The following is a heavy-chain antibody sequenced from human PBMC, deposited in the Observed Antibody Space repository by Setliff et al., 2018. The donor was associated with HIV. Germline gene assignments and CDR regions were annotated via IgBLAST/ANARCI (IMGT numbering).Heavy chain of an antibody. Sequence: LSLTCNVSGVSISSHHWSWIRQPPGKDLEWIGYIYYTGTTKYNPSLESRVTISIDMSKNQLSLQLSSVTAADTAVYFCARSYSSSLNPSGWMDVWGKGTTVTVSS. CDR1: GVSISSHH. V-gene: IGHV4-59*11. J-gene: IGHJ6*04. CDR3: ARSYSSSLNPSGWMDV. CDR2: IYYTGTT. D-gene: IGHD6-13*01.